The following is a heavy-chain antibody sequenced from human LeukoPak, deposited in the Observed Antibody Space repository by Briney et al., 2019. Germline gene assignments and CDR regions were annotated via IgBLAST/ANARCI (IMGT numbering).Heavy chain of an antibody. Sequence: GRSLRLSCAASGFTFSAYAMHWVRQAPGKGLEWVASIRDDGSARFYVDSVKGRFTISRDNAKNSLDLQLNSLRAEDTAVYYCARFILYHGAFDIWGQGTMVAVSS. CDR3: ARFILYHGAFDI. D-gene: IGHD2-8*01. CDR1: GFTFSAYA. V-gene: IGHV3-7*01. J-gene: IGHJ3*02. CDR2: IRDDGSAR.